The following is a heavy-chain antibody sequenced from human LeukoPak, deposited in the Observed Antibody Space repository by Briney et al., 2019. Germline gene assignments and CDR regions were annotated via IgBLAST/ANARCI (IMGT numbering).Heavy chain of an antibody. D-gene: IGHD4-17*01. CDR2: IYYTGST. CDR1: GGSISSGGYY. CDR3: ARILDGDYVGGDY. Sequence: SETLSLTCTVSGGSISSGGYYWDWIRQHPGKGLEWIGYIYYTGSTYYNPSLKSRVTISVDTSKNQFSLKLSSVTAADMAVYYCARILDGDYVGGDYWGQGTLVTVSS. J-gene: IGHJ4*02. V-gene: IGHV4-31*03.